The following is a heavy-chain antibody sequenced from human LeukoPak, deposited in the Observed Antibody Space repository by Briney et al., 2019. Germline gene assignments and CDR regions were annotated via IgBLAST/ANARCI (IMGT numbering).Heavy chain of an antibody. CDR1: GFTFNSYW. CDR2: IDSDGSTT. D-gene: IGHD3-22*01. Sequence: PGGSLRLSCAASGFTFNSYWMHWVRQAPGKGLVWVSRIDSDGSTTTYADSMKGRFTISRDNAENTLYLQMNSLRAEDTAVCYCARTARSGGYWRDFDYWGQGTLVTVSS. J-gene: IGHJ4*02. CDR3: ARTARSGGYWRDFDY. V-gene: IGHV3-74*01.